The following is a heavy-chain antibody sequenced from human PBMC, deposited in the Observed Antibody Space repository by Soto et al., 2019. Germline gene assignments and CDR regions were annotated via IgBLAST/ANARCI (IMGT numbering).Heavy chain of an antibody. CDR1: GGSISSYY. Sequence: SETLSLTCTVSGGSISSYYWSWIRQPPGKGLEWIGYIYYRGSTNYNPSLKSRVTISVDTSKNQFSLKLSSVTAADTAVYYCARDFTPYYGDYTGDYYYYYMDVWGKGTTVTVSS. CDR3: ARDFTPYYGDYTGDYYYYYMDV. J-gene: IGHJ6*03. CDR2: IYYRGST. V-gene: IGHV4-59*01. D-gene: IGHD4-17*01.